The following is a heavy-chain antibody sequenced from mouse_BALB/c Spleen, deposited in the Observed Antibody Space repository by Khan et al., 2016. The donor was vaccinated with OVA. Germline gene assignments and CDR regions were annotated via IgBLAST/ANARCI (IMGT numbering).Heavy chain of an antibody. D-gene: IGHD1-1*01. CDR1: GYSFTGYY. J-gene: IGHJ3*01. CDR2: VNPNNGGT. V-gene: IGHV1-18*01. Sequence: IRLVQSGPDLVKPGASVKISCKTSGYSFTGYYIHWVKQSQGKSLEWIGRVNPNNGGTTYNQKFKGKAILTVEKSSSTAYMELRSLTSEDSAVYYCGRISIITVEGFAYWGQGTLVTVSA. CDR3: GRISIITVEGFAY.